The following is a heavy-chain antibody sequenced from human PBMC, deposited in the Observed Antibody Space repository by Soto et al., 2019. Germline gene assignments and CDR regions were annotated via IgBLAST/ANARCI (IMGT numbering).Heavy chain of an antibody. CDR3: ARHDGFSSGWIMHY. Sequence: SETLSLTCTASGGSISSGDYYWSWMRQQPGKGLEWIGYIFYSGSTYYNPSLKSRVTISVDTSSNQSSLKLRSVTAADTAVYYWARHDGFSSGWIMHYGGHGPLVTVSS. D-gene: IGHD6-19*01. CDR1: GGSISSGDYY. V-gene: IGHV4-31*03. J-gene: IGHJ4*01. CDR2: IFYSGST.